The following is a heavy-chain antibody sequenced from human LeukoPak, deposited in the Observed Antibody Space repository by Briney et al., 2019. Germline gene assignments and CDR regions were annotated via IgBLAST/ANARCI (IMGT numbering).Heavy chain of an antibody. Sequence: PGGSLRLSCAASGFTFSSYAMSWVRQAPGKGLGWVSAISGSGGSTYYADSVKGRFTISRDNSKNTLYLQMNSLRAEDTAVYYCGCSGSYYNPLDYWGQGTLVTVSS. J-gene: IGHJ4*02. CDR3: GCSGSYYNPLDY. CDR2: ISGSGGST. CDR1: GFTFSSYA. V-gene: IGHV3-23*01. D-gene: IGHD3-10*02.